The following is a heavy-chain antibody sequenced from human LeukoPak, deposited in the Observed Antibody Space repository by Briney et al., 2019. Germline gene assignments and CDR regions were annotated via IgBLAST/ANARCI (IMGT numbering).Heavy chain of an antibody. J-gene: IGHJ4*02. V-gene: IGHV1-69*04. D-gene: IGHD2-21*02. CDR1: GGTFSSYT. CDR2: IIPILGIA. CDR3: ARDIYCGGDCYSIDY. Sequence: SVKVSCKASGGTFSSYTISWVRQAPGQGLEWMGRIIPILGIANYAQKFQGRVTITADKSTSTAYMELSSLRSEDTAVYYCARDIYCGGDCYSIDYWGQGTLVTVSS.